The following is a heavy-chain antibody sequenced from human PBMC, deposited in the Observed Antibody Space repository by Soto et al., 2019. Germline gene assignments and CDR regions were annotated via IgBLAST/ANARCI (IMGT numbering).Heavy chain of an antibody. J-gene: IGHJ6*03. CDR3: AREGRDYSNYGYYYMDV. CDR2: INAGNGNT. Sequence: ASVKVSCKASGYTFTSYAMHWVRQAPGQRLEWMGWINAGNGNTKYAQKLQGRVTMTTDTSTSTAYMELRSLRSDDTAVYYCAREGRDYSNYGYYYMDVWGKGTTVTVSS. V-gene: IGHV1-3*01. CDR1: GYTFTSYA. D-gene: IGHD4-4*01.